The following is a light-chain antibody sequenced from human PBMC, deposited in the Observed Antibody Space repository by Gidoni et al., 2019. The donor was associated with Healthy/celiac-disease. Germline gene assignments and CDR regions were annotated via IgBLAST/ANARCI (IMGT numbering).Light chain of an antibody. CDR2: DVS. CDR3: CSYAGSYTYV. Sequence: QSALTQPRSVSGSPGQTVTISGHGTSSYVGGYNYVSWYQQHPGKAPKLMIYDVSKRPSGVPDRFSGSQSGNTASLTISGLQAEDEADYYCCSYAGSYTYVFGTGTKVTVL. V-gene: IGLV2-11*01. CDR1: SSYVGGYNY. J-gene: IGLJ1*01.